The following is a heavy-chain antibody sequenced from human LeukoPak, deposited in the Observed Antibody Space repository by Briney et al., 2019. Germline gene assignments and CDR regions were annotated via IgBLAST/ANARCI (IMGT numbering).Heavy chain of an antibody. CDR1: RFTFSSYA. CDR2: ISSNGEST. D-gene: IGHD3-22*01. CDR3: VKTDRAYYYDW. Sequence: GGSLRLSCAASRFTFSSYAMSWVRQAPGMGLEYVSAISSNGESTFYADSVKGRFTISRDNSRSTLYLHRTSLRPEDTARYYCVKTDRAYYYDWWGQGTLVTVSS. V-gene: IGHV3-64D*06. J-gene: IGHJ4*02.